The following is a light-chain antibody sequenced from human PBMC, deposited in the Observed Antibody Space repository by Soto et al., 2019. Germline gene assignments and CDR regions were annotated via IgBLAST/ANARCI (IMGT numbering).Light chain of an antibody. Sequence: DIQMTQSPSSLSASVGDRVTITCRASQSISRWLAWYQQKPGKAPNLLIYDASSLRSGVPSRFSGSGSGTGFTLTISSLQPDDFATYYCQQYHSSSMYTFGQGTKLEIK. J-gene: IGKJ2*01. CDR2: DAS. CDR3: QQYHSSSMYT. CDR1: QSISRW. V-gene: IGKV1-5*01.